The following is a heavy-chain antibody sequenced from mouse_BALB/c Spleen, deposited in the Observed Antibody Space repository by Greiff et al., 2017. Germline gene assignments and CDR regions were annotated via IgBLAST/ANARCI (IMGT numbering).Heavy chain of an antibody. Sequence: QVQLQQPGAELVKPGASVKLSCKASGYTFTSYWMHWVKQRPGQGLEWIGEINPSNGRTNYNEKFKSKATLTVDKSSSTAYMQLSSLTSEDSAVHYCARWVWYPFAYWGQGTLVTVSA. J-gene: IGHJ3*01. D-gene: IGHD2-10*02. CDR3: ARWVWYPFAY. CDR2: INPSNGRT. V-gene: IGHV1S81*02. CDR1: GYTFTSYW.